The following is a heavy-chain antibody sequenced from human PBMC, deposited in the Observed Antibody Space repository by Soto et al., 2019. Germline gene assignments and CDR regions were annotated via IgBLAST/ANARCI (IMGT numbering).Heavy chain of an antibody. CDR3: AKDRVLN. J-gene: IGHJ4*02. CDR2: ISYDGSNK. D-gene: IGHD2-15*01. V-gene: IGHV3-30*18. Sequence: QVQLVESGGGVVQPGRSLRLSCAASGFTFSSYGMHWVRQAPGKGLEWVAVISYDGSNKYYADSVKGRFTISRDNSKNRLYLQMNSLRAEDTAVYYCAKDRVLNWGQGTLVTVSS. CDR1: GFTFSSYG.